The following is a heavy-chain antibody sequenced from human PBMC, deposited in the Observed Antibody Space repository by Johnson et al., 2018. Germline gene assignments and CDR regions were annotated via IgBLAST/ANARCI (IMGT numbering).Heavy chain of an antibody. V-gene: IGHV3-30*03. Sequence: VQLVESGGGVVQPGRSLRLSCAASGFTFSSYGMHWVRQAPGKGLEWVAVISYDGSNKYYAASVKGRFTSSRDNSKNTLYLQMNSRRAEDTAVYYCAMWGTYSGSLGNIFWGQGTMVTVSS. CDR2: ISYDGSNK. D-gene: IGHD1-26*01. J-gene: IGHJ3*01. CDR1: GFTFSSYG. CDR3: AMWGTYSGSLGNIF.